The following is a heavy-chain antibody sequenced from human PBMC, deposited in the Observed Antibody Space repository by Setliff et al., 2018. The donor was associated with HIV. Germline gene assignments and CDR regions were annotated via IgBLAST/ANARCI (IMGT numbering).Heavy chain of an antibody. CDR3: ARFHSSGWYNGMDV. J-gene: IGHJ6*02. Sequence: EASVKVSCKASGYTFTSYYIHWVRQAPGQGLEWMGIINPSGDNTNYALKFQGWVTMTRDTSISTAYMELSRLRSDDTAVYYCARFHSSGWYNGMDVWGQGTTVTVSS. D-gene: IGHD6-19*01. CDR2: INPSGDNT. CDR1: GYTFTSYY. V-gene: IGHV1-2*04.